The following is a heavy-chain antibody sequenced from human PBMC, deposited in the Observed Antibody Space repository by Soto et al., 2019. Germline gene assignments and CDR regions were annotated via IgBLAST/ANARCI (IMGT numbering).Heavy chain of an antibody. J-gene: IGHJ6*02. CDR3: ARGGGAAGDLAYYYYGMDV. CDR2: IWYDGSNK. Sequence: QVQLVESGGGVVQPGRSLRLSCAASGFTFSSYGMHWVRQAPGKGLEWVAVIWYDGSNKYYADSVKGRFTISRDNSKNTLYLQMNSLRAEDTAVYYCARGGGAAGDLAYYYYGMDVWGQGTTVTVSS. D-gene: IGHD6-13*01. CDR1: GFTFSSYG. V-gene: IGHV3-33*01.